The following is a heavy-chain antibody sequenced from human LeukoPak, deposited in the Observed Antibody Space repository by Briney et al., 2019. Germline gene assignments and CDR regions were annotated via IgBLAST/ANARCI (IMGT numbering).Heavy chain of an antibody. CDR1: GFTFSSYA. V-gene: IGHV3-30*19. CDR2: ISYDGSNK. J-gene: IGHJ4*02. Sequence: GGSLRLSCAASGFTFSSYAMHWVRQAPGKGLEWVAVISYDGSNKYYADSVKGRLTISRDNSKNTLYLQMNSLRAEDTAVYYCARPYYYDSSGYYLDFWGQGTLVTVSS. CDR3: ARPYYYDSSGYYLDF. D-gene: IGHD3-22*01.